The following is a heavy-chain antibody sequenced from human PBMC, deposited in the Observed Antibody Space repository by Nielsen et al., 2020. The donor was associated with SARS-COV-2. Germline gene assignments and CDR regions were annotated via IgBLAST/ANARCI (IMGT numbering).Heavy chain of an antibody. Sequence: WVRQAPGQGLEWMGGIIPIFGTANYAQKFQGRVTITADKSTSTAYMELSSLRPEDTAVYYCARVISGSSGWYSYYYGMDVWGQGTTVTVSS. V-gene: IGHV1-69*06. CDR2: IIPIFGTA. D-gene: IGHD6-19*01. CDR3: ARVISGSSGWYSYYYGMDV. J-gene: IGHJ6*02.